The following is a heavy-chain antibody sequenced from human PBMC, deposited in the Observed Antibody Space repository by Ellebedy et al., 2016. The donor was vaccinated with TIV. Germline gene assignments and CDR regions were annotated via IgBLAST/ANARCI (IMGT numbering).Heavy chain of an antibody. Sequence: GESLKISCAASGFTFSSYAMTWVRQASGKGLEWVSAITVSSATIYYADSLKGRFTISRDNSKNTLYLQMNSLRAEDTAVYYCAKYLTGWQVDYWGQGTLVTVSS. V-gene: IGHV3-23*01. CDR2: ITVSSATI. CDR1: GFTFSSYA. D-gene: IGHD1-20*01. J-gene: IGHJ4*02. CDR3: AKYLTGWQVDY.